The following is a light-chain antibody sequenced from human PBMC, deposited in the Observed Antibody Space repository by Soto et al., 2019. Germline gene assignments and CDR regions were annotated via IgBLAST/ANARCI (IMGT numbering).Light chain of an antibody. J-gene: IGKJ1*01. CDR2: KAS. CDR1: QSISIW. CDR3: QQYSTYTPRT. V-gene: IGKV1-5*03. Sequence: DIQMTQSPSTLSASVGDTVTVTCRASQSISIWLAWYQQKPGKAPKILIYKASSLESGVPSRFSGSGSGTEFTLTISSLQPDDFATYYCQQYSTYTPRTFGQGTKVDIK.